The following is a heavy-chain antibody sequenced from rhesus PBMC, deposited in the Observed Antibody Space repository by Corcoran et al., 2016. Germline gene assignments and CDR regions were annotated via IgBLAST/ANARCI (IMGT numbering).Heavy chain of an antibody. CDR1: GGSFSGSY. Sequence: QVQLQESGPGLVKPSETLSLTCAVSGGSFSGSYWGWIRQPPGKGLEWIGYISGSRGSTHSIPHRKRRLTSSTDTSKIQFSLKRSSVTAADTAVYYCARDSSRWELQRGFDYWGQGVLVTVSS. CDR2: ISGSRGST. V-gene: IGHV4-165*01. CDR3: ARDSSRWELQRGFDY. D-gene: IGHD1-44*02. J-gene: IGHJ4*01.